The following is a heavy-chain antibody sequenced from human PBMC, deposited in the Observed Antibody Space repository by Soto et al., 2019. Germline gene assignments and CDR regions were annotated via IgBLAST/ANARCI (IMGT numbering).Heavy chain of an antibody. Sequence: PGGSLRLSCAASGFNFSNHWMHWVRQRPAEGLVWVSRITSDGKSKAYAESVKGRFAISRDNAKNTLYLQMNGLTAEVTAVYYCARESGDWPLNWFDPWGQGTLVTVSS. D-gene: IGHD2-21*02. J-gene: IGHJ5*02. CDR2: ITSDGKSK. CDR1: GFNFSNHW. CDR3: ARESGDWPLNWFDP. V-gene: IGHV3-74*01.